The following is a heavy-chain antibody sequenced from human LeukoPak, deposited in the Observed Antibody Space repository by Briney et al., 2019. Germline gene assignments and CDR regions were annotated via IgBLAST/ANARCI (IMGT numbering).Heavy chain of an antibody. CDR1: GGSISGYY. V-gene: IGHV4-59*08. CDR3: ARLTMVRGLPFWFDP. J-gene: IGHJ5*02. CDR2: IYYSGST. Sequence: PSETLSLTCTVSGGSISGYYWSWIRQPPGKGLEWIGYIYYSGSTNYNPSLKSRVTISVDTSKNQFSLKLSSVTAADTAVYYCARLTMVRGLPFWFDPWGQGTLVTVSS. D-gene: IGHD3-10*01.